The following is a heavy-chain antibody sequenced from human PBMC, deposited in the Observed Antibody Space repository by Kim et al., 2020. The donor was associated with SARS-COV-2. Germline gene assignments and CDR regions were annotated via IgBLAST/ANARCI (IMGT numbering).Heavy chain of an antibody. V-gene: IGHV3-21*01. CDR1: GFTFSSYS. J-gene: IGHJ4*02. CDR2: ISSSSSYI. D-gene: IGHD6-19*01. CDR3: SRAYSSGWTYFDC. Sequence: GGSLRLSCAASGFTFSSYSMNWVRQAPGKGLEWVSSISSSSSYIYYADSVQGRFTISRTSAKNSLYLQMNSLRAEDTAVCYCSRAYSSGWTYFDCWGQGTLVTVSS.